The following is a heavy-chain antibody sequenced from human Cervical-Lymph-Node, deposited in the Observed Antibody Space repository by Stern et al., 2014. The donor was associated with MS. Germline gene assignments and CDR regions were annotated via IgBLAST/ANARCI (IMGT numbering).Heavy chain of an antibody. CDR3: ARDYEDTSMLFDH. J-gene: IGHJ4*02. Sequence: VQLVESGGAVVPPGRSLRLSCAASGFTFSSYGMHLVRQAPGKWLEWVTVISYDGNHKYYAASVKGRFTISRDNSKNTLHLQMNSVTPDDTAIYYCARDYEDTSMLFDHWGQGTLVTVSS. V-gene: IGHV3-30*03. D-gene: IGHD2-8*01. CDR1: GFTFSSYG. CDR2: ISYDGNHK.